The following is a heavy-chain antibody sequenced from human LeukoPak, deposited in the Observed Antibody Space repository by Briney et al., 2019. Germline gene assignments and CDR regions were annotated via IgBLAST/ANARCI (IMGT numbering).Heavy chain of an antibody. Sequence: SETLSLTCTVSGGSIISSSFWWGWIRQPPGKGLEWIGSIYYSGVSYYNTSLKSRVTISVDTSKNQFSLKLSSVTAADTAVYYCATYYYGSGTQGAVAFDIWGQGTMVTVSS. J-gene: IGHJ3*02. CDR3: ATYYYGSGTQGAVAFDI. CDR2: IYYSGVS. V-gene: IGHV4-39*07. CDR1: GGSIISSSFW. D-gene: IGHD3-10*01.